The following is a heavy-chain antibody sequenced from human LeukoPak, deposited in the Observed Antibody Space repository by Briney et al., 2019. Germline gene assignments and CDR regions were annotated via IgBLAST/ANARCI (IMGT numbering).Heavy chain of an antibody. V-gene: IGHV4-59*01. J-gene: IGHJ3*02. CDR3: ARARYVNSFYAFDI. CDR1: GGSISSYY. CDR2: LSKSGNT. D-gene: IGHD3-9*01. Sequence: SETLSLTCTVSGGSISSYYWSWIPLPPGEGLEWFGYLSKSGNTNYSPSLKSRVTIFGDTSKNQFFLKLSSVTAADTAVYYCARARYVNSFYAFDIWGQGTLVTVSS.